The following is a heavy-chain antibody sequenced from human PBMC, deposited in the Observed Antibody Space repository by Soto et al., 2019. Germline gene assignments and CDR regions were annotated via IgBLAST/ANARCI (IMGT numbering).Heavy chain of an antibody. J-gene: IGHJ3*02. CDR3: ARVLYGDFWSGLNAFDI. D-gene: IGHD3-3*01. Sequence: PSETLSLTCTVSGGSISSYYWYWIRLPPGKGLEWIGYIYYSGNTNYNPSLKSRVTISVDTSKNQFSLKLSSVTAADTAVYYCARVLYGDFWSGLNAFDIWGQGTMVTVSS. V-gene: IGHV4-59*12. CDR2: IYYSGNT. CDR1: GGSISSYY.